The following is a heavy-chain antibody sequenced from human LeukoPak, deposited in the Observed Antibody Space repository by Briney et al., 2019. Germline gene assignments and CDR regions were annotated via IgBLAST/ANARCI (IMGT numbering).Heavy chain of an antibody. CDR1: GFTFNNYA. CDR2: ITDSGGAA. CDR3: APDLRGSAWSLDD. Sequence: GGSLRLSCAASGFTFNNYAMGWVRQAPGKGPEWVSLITDSGGAAYFADSVKGRFTISRDNSKNTAYLQMGGLRAEDTAVYYCAPDLRGSAWSLDDWGQGTLVTVSS. V-gene: IGHV3-23*01. D-gene: IGHD6-13*01. J-gene: IGHJ4*02.